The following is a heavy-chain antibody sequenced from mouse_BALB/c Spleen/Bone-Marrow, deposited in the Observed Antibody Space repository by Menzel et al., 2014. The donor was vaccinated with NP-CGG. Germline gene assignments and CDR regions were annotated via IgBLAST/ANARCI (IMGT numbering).Heavy chain of an antibody. D-gene: IGHD2-10*01. CDR1: GFNIKDTY. Sequence: VQLQQSGAELVKPGASVKLSCTASGFNIKDTYMHWVKQRPEQGLEWIGRIDPANGNTKYDPKFQGKATITADTSSNTTYLQLSSLTSEDTAVYYCASSAYSWGQGTLVTVSA. V-gene: IGHV14-3*02. CDR3: ASSAYS. J-gene: IGHJ3*01. CDR2: IDPANGNT.